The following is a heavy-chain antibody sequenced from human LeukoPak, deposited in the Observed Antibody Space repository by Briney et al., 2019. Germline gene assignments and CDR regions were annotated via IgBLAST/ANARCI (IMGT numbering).Heavy chain of an antibody. CDR1: GGSFSGYY. CDR3: ARALGSSWYYFDY. J-gene: IGHJ4*02. CDR2: INHSGST. V-gene: IGHV4-34*01. Sequence: PSETLSLTCAVYGGSFSGYYWSWIRQPPGKGLEWIGEINHSGSTNYNPSLKSRVTISVDTSKNQFSLKLNSVTAADTAVYYCARALGSSWYYFDYWGQGTLVTVSS. D-gene: IGHD6-13*01.